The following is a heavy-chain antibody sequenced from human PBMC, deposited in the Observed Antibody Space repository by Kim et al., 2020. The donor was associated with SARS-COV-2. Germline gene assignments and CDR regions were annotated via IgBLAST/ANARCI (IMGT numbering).Heavy chain of an antibody. Sequence: YTNYADSVKGRFTISRDNAKNSLYLQMNSLRAEDTAVYYCARVRNGMDVWGQGTTVTVSS. V-gene: IGHV3-11*05. CDR3: ARVRNGMDV. J-gene: IGHJ6*02. CDR2: YT.